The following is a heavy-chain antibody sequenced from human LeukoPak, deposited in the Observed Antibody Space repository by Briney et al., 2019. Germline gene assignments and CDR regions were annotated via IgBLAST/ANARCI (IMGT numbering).Heavy chain of an antibody. J-gene: IGHJ5*02. V-gene: IGHV3-11*01. Sequence: GGSLRLSCAASGFTFSDYYMSWIRQAPGKGLEWVSYISSSGSTIYYADSVKGRFTISRDNAKNSLYLQMNSLRAEDTAVYDCARDPIPALWNYVTSNWFDPWGQGTLVTVSS. CDR2: ISSSGSTI. CDR3: ARDPIPALWNYVTSNWFDP. CDR1: GFTFSDYY. D-gene: IGHD1-7*01.